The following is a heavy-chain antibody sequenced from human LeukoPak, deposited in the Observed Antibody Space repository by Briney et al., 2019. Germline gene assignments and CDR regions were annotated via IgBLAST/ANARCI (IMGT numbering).Heavy chain of an antibody. CDR3: ARAGYSYGPLDV. CDR1: GYTFTGYY. V-gene: IGHV1-2*02. Sequence: ASVKVSCKASGYTFTGYYMHRVRQAPGQGLEWMGWINPNSGGTNYAQKFQGRVTMTRDTSISTAYMELSRLRSDDTAVYYCARAGYSYGPLDVWGQGTTVTVSS. D-gene: IGHD5-18*01. J-gene: IGHJ6*02. CDR2: INPNSGGT.